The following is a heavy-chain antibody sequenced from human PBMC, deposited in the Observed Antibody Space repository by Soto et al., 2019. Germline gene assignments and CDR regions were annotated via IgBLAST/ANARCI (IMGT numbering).Heavy chain of an antibody. D-gene: IGHD3-16*01. CDR1: GGAISSWY. CDR2: IYYSGST. CDR3: ARGGIDFDY. J-gene: IGHJ4*02. Sequence: SDVPSLIWSGSGGAISSWYWTWIRQTPGKGLEWIGYIYYSGSTNYNPSLKSRVTISVDTSKNQFSLKLSSVTAADTAVYYCARGGIDFDYWGQGTLVTVSS. V-gene: IGHV4-59*01.